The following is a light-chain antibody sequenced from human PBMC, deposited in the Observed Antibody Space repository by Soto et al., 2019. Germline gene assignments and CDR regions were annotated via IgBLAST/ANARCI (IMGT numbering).Light chain of an antibody. CDR1: QSVYSS. CDR3: QQSGRP. CDR2: DAS. Sequence: EIVMTQSPATLSVSPGERATLSCRASQSVYSSLVWYQQKPGQAPRLLIYDASNRATGIPDRFSGSGSGTDFTLTISRLEPEDSAVYYCQQSGRPFGQGTKVDIK. J-gene: IGKJ1*01. V-gene: IGKV3-20*01.